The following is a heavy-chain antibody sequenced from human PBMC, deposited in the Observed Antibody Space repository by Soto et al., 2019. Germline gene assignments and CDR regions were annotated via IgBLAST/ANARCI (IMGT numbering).Heavy chain of an antibody. J-gene: IGHJ4*02. V-gene: IGHV4-34*01. CDR1: GGSFSGYY. CDR2: INHSGST. Sequence: SETLSLTCAVYGGSFSGYYWSWIRQPPGKGLEWIGEINHSGSTNYNPSLKSRVTISVDTSKNQFSLKLSSVTAADTAVYYCARGVRLWFGELLAPPHFDYWGQGTLVTVSS. CDR3: ARGVRLWFGELLAPPHFDY. D-gene: IGHD3-10*01.